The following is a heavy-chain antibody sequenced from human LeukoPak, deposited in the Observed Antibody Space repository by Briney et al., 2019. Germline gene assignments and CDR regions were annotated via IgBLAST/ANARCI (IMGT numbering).Heavy chain of an antibody. CDR3: ARDRGIAQGRVRHPFFDY. Sequence: SETLSLTCIVSSGSINGYYWNWVRQSAEKGLAWIGRISSSGTTNYNPSLKSRVTMSVDSSKDQFSLSLTSVTAADTAVYYCARDRGIAQGRVRHPFFDYWGQGSLVRVSS. CDR1: SGSINGYY. V-gene: IGHV4-4*07. CDR2: ISSSGTT. J-gene: IGHJ4*02. D-gene: IGHD2-15*01.